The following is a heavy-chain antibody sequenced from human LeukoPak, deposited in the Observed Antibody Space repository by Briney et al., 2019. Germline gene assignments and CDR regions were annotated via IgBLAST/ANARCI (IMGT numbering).Heavy chain of an antibody. D-gene: IGHD6-13*01. CDR3: TSSRQAAAGHFDY. CDR1: GFTFSNAW. Sequence: PGGSLRLSCAASGFTFSNAWMSWVRQAPGKGLEWVGRIKSKTDGGTTDYAAPVKGRFTISRDDSKNTLYLQMNSLKTEDTAVYYCTSSRQAAAGHFDYWGQGTLVTVSS. CDR2: IKSKTDGGTT. V-gene: IGHV3-15*01. J-gene: IGHJ4*02.